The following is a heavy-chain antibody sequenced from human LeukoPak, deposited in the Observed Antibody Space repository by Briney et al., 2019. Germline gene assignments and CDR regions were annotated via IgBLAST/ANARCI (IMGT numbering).Heavy chain of an antibody. CDR2: IKQDGSEK. Sequence: GGSLRLSCAASGFTFSSYWMSWVRQAPGKGLEWVANIKQDGSEKYYEDSVKGRFTISRDNAKNSLYLQMNSLRAEDTAVYYCARDVDTAMVDYWGQGTLVTVSS. J-gene: IGHJ4*02. D-gene: IGHD5-18*01. CDR3: ARDVDTAMVDY. CDR1: GFTFSSYW. V-gene: IGHV3-7*01.